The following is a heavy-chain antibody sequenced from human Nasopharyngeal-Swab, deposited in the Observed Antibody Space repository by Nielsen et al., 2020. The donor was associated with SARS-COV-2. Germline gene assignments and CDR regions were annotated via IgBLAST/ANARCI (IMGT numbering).Heavy chain of an antibody. V-gene: IGHV4-39*01. CDR2: IYYSGST. J-gene: IGHJ4*02. D-gene: IGHD6-19*01. Sequence: WIRQHPGKGLEWIGSIYYSGSTYYNPSLKSRVTISLDTSKNQFSLKLSSVTAADTAVYYCARLDPYSSRDDYWGQGTLVTVSS. CDR3: ARLDPYSSRDDY.